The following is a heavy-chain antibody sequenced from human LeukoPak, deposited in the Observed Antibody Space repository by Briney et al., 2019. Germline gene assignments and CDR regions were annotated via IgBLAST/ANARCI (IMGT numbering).Heavy chain of an antibody. J-gene: IGHJ3*02. D-gene: IGHD3-22*01. CDR3: ARDMIVVVDHSGAFDI. Sequence: ASVKVSCKASGYTFTSYGISWVRQAPGQGLEWMGWISAYNGNTNYAQKLQGRVTMTTDTSTSTAYMELRSLRSDDTAVYYCARDMIVVVDHSGAFDIWGQGTMVTVPS. CDR2: ISAYNGNT. CDR1: GYTFTSYG. V-gene: IGHV1-18*01.